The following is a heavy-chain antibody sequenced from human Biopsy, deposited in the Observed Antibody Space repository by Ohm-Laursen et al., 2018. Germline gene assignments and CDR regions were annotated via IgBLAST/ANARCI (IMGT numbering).Heavy chain of an antibody. V-gene: IGHV3-9*01. CDR2: ISWNSVGI. D-gene: IGHD2-15*01. CDR1: GFIFDDYA. CDR3: AKMHCSGGSCYPNAFDM. J-gene: IGHJ3*02. Sequence: LRLSCAASGFIFDDYAMHWVRQAPGKGLEWVSGISWNSVGIGYADSVKGRFTISRDNAKNFLYLEMNNLRPEDTALYYCAKMHCSGGSCYPNAFDMWGHGTRVTVS.